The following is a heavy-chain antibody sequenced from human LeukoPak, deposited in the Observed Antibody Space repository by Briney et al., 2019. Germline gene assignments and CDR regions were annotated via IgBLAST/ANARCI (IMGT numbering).Heavy chain of an antibody. CDR3: AREGRAARQTYYYYYMDV. D-gene: IGHD6-6*01. J-gene: IGHJ6*03. CDR1: GFTFSSYS. Sequence: PGGSLRLSCAASGFTFSSYSMNWVRQAPGKGLEWVSSISSSSSYIYYADSVKGRFTISRDNAKNSLYLQMNSLRAEDTAVYYCAREGRAARQTYYYYYMDVWGKGTTVTVSS. CDR2: ISSSSSYI. V-gene: IGHV3-21*01.